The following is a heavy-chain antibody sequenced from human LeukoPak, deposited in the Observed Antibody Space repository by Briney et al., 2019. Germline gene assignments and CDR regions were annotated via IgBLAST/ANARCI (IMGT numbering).Heavy chain of an antibody. CDR3: ARHAEMATLEDAFDI. CDR2: IYPGDSDT. J-gene: IGHJ3*02. D-gene: IGHD5-24*01. V-gene: IGHV5-51*01. Sequence: GESLKISCKGSGYSLTSYWIGWVRQMPGKGLEWMGIIYPGDSDTRYSPSFQGQVTISADKSISTAYLQWSSLKASDTAMYYCARHAEMATLEDAFDIWGQGTMVTVSS. CDR1: GYSLTSYW.